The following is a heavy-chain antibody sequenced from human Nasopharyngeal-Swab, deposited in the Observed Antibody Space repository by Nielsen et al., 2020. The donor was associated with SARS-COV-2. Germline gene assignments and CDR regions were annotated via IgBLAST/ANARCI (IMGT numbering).Heavy chain of an antibody. J-gene: IGHJ4*02. D-gene: IGHD5-24*01. CDR2: ISGYTANA. CDR1: GYNFNRND. V-gene: IGHV1-18*01. Sequence: ASVKVSCKCSGYNFNRNDINWVRQAPGQGVEWMGWISGYTANANYEPKFQGRVTMTTDTSTSTAYMELRRLRSDDTAVYYCGRTTRRDGYTLDWGQGALVTVSS. CDR3: GRTTRRDGYTLD.